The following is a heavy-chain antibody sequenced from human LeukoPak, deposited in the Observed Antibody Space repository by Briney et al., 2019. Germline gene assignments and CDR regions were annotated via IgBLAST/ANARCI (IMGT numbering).Heavy chain of an antibody. D-gene: IGHD2-15*01. CDR2: ISASGRTT. Sequence: GASLRLSCAAAGFTFSSYAMSWVRQAPGKGLEWVSHISASGRTTDYADSVKGRSTISRDNSKNTVYLQMNSLRAEDTAVYYCAKLCSGGSCYWNYWGQGTLVTVSS. CDR3: AKLCSGGSCYWNY. V-gene: IGHV3-23*01. J-gene: IGHJ4*02. CDR1: GFTFSSYA.